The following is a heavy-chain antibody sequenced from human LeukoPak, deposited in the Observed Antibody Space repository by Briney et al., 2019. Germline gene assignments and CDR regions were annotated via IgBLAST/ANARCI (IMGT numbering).Heavy chain of an antibody. Sequence: SEILSLTCTVSTGSISSYYCGWVRQPPGEGLEWIGYIYYRGSTNYNPSLKSRVTISVDTSKNQFSLKLSSVTAADTAVYYCARGQRDCSGGSCYSVYYYYYYMDVWGKGTTVTVSS. CDR2: IYYRGST. V-gene: IGHV4-59*01. J-gene: IGHJ6*03. D-gene: IGHD2-15*01. CDR1: TGSISSYY. CDR3: ARGQRDCSGGSCYSVYYYYYYMDV.